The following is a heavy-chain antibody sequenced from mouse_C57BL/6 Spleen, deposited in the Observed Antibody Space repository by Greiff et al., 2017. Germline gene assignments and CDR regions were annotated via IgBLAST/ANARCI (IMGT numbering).Heavy chain of an antibody. V-gene: IGHV5-9-1*02. CDR3: TRDRDGYCPDY. CDR2: ISSGGDYI. CDR1: GFTFSSYA. J-gene: IGHJ2*01. Sequence: EVKLVESGEGLVKPGGSLKLSCAASGFTFSSYAMSWVRQTPEKRLEWVAYISSGGDYIYYADTVKGRFTISRDNARNTLYLQMSSLKSEDTAMYYCTRDRDGYCPDYWGQGTTLTGSS. D-gene: IGHD2-3*01.